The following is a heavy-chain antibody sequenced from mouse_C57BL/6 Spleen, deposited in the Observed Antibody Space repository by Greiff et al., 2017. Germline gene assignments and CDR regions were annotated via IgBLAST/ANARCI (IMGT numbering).Heavy chain of an antibody. CDR2: IYPGDGDT. D-gene: IGHD1-1*01. J-gene: IGHJ2*01. V-gene: IGHV1-80*01. CDR3: ANYYGSSHFDY. CDR1: GYAFSSYW. Sequence: VKLQESGAELVKPGASVKISCKASGYAFSSYWMNWVKQRPGKGLEWIGQIYPGDGDTNYNGKFKGKATLTADKSSSTAYMQLSSLTSEDSAVYFCANYYGSSHFDYWGQGTTLTVSS.